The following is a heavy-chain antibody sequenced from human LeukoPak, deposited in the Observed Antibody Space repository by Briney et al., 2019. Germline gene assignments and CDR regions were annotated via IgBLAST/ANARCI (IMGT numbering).Heavy chain of an antibody. V-gene: IGHV4-38-2*02. J-gene: IGHJ1*01. CDR1: GYSISSGYY. D-gene: IGHD6-19*01. Sequence: SETLSLTCTVSGYSISSGYYWGWIRQPPGKGLEWIGSIYHSGSTYYNPSLKSRVTISVDTSKNQFSLKLSSVTAADTAVYYCASNSKQWLVQYFQHWGQGTLVTVSS. CDR2: IYHSGST. CDR3: ASNSKQWLVQYFQH.